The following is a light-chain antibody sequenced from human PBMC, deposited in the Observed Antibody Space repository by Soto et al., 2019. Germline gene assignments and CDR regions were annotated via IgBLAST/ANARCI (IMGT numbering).Light chain of an antibody. V-gene: IGLV2-14*01. Sequence: QSVLTQPASVSGSPGQSITISCTGTSSDVGGYNYVSWYQQHPGKAPKLMIYDVSNRPSGVSNRFSGSKSGNTASLTISGLQAEDEADYYCSSYTSSGTLVVFGGGTKLT. J-gene: IGLJ2*01. CDR3: SSYTSSGTLVV. CDR2: DVS. CDR1: SSDVGGYNY.